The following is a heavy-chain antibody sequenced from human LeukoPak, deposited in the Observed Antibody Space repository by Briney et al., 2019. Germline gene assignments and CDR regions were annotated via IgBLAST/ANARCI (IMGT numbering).Heavy chain of an antibody. V-gene: IGHV4-39*07. CDR2: IYYSGST. J-gene: IGHJ4*02. CDR1: GGSISSSSYY. CDR3: ARAPILVVITPSFDT. Sequence: SETLSLTCTVSGGSISSSSYYWGWIRQPPGKGLEWIGSIYYSGSTYYNPSLKSRVTISVDTSKNQFSLKLSSVTAADTAVYYCARAPILVVITPSFDTWGQGTLVTVSS. D-gene: IGHD3-22*01.